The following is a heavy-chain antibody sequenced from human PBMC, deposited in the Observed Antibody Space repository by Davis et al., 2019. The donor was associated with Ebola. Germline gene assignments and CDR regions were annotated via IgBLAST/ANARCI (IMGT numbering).Heavy chain of an antibody. J-gene: IGHJ4*02. D-gene: IGHD4-23*01. CDR2: INSSGGST. V-gene: IGHV3-23*01. Sequence: PGGSLRLSCGDSRKSIVGWVRQAPGKGLEWVSTINSSGGSTYYADSVKGRFTISRDNSKNTLYLQMNSLRAEDTAVYYCAKDLETPFGGNSCYWGQGTLVTVSS. CDR3: AKDLETPFGGNSCY. CDR1: RKSI.